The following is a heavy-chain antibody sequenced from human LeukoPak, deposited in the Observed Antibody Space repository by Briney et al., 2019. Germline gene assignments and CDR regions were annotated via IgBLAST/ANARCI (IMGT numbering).Heavy chain of an antibody. CDR1: GFTVSSNY. CDR3: AREGGYVAAAGDGDY. V-gene: IGHV3-66*01. CDR2: IYSGGST. J-gene: IGHJ4*02. D-gene: IGHD6-13*01. Sequence: GGSLRRSCAASGFTVSSNYMSWVRQAPGKGLEWVSVIYSGGSTYYADSVKGRFTISRDNSKNTLYLQMNSLGAEDTAVYYCAREGGYVAAAGDGDYWGQGTLVTVSS.